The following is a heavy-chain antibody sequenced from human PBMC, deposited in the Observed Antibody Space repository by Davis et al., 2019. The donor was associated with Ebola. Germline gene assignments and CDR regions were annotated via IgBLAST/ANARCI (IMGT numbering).Heavy chain of an antibody. CDR2: IKQDGSEK. CDR1: GFSFSSYW. V-gene: IGHV3-7*01. D-gene: IGHD4-17*01. Sequence: GGSLRLSCAASGFSFSSYWMSWVRQAPGKGLEWVANIKQDGSEKYYVDSVEGRFTISRDNAKNSLYLQMNSLRAEDTAVYYCALEDGDSDAFDIWGQGTMVTVSS. J-gene: IGHJ3*02. CDR3: ALEDGDSDAFDI.